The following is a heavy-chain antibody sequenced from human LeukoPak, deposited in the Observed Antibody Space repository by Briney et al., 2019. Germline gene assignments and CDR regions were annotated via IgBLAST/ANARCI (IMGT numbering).Heavy chain of an antibody. CDR1: GFTFSSYA. CDR3: AKGQGQWLVPSAFDI. D-gene: IGHD6-19*01. CDR2: ISGSGGST. Sequence: PGGSLRLSCVASGFTFSSYAMSWVRQAPGKGLEWVSSISGSGGSTYYADSVKGRFTISRDNSKNTLYLQMNSLRAEDTAVYYCAKGQGQWLVPSAFDIWGQGTMVTVSS. J-gene: IGHJ3*02. V-gene: IGHV3-23*01.